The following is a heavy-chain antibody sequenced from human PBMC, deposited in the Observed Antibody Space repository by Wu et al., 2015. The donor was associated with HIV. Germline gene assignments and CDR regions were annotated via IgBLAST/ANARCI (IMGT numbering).Heavy chain of an antibody. Sequence: QVQLVQSGAEVKKPGSSVKVSCKASGGTFSSYAISWVRQAPGQGLEWMGRIIPIFGTANYAQKFQGRVTITADESTSTAYMELSSLRSEDTAVYYCATLERKGAAAGYYYYGMDVWGQGTTVTVSS. J-gene: IGHJ6*02. CDR3: ATLERKGAAAGYYYYGMDV. CDR2: IIPIFGTA. CDR1: GGTFSSYA. V-gene: IGHV1-69*13. D-gene: IGHD6-13*01.